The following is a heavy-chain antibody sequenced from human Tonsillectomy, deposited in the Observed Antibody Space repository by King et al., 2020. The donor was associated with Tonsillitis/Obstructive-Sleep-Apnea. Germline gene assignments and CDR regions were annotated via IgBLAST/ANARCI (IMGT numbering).Heavy chain of an antibody. CDR1: GFTFSSYE. Sequence: VQLVESGGGLVQPGGSLRLSCAASGFTFSSYEMNWVRQAPGKGLEWVSYISSSGSTIYYADSVKGRFTISRDNAKNSLYLQMNSLRAEDTAVYYCARARIAAAGLNWFDPWGQGTLVTVSS. D-gene: IGHD6-13*01. CDR2: ISSSGSTI. V-gene: IGHV3-48*03. J-gene: IGHJ5*02. CDR3: ARARIAAAGLNWFDP.